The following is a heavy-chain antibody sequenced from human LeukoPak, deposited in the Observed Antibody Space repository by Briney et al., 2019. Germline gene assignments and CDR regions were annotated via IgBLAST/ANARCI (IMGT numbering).Heavy chain of an antibody. CDR2: INPSGGST. CDR3: ARDGWDIVVVPAAELGY. D-gene: IGHD2-2*01. V-gene: IGHV1-46*01. J-gene: IGHJ4*02. CDR1: GYTFTSYY. Sequence: ASVKVSCKASGYTFTSYYMHWVRQAPGQGLEWMGIINPSGGSTSYAQKLQGRVTMTTDTSTSTAYMELRSLRSDDTAVYYCARDGWDIVVVPAAELGYWGQGTLVTVSS.